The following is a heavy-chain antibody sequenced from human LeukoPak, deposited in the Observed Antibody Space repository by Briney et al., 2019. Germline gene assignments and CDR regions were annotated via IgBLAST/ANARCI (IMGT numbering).Heavy chain of an antibody. CDR3: ARGPRDPTEYCSRGTCSPTYEV. CDR2: ISSSGREI. D-gene: IGHD2-15*01. J-gene: IGHJ4*02. V-gene: IGHV3-48*03. CDR1: GFIFSDYE. Sequence: QPGGSLRLSCAASGFIFSDYEMNWVRQAPGKGLEWVSYISSSGREIYYADSVKGRFTISRDNAKNSLYLQMNSLRADDTAIYYCARGPRDPTEYCSRGTCSPTYEVWGQGTLVTVSS.